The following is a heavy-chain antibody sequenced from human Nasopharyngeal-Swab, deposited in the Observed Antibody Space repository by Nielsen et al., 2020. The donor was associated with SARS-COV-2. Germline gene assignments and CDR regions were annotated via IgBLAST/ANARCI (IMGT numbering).Heavy chain of an antibody. D-gene: IGHD1-1*01. Sequence: ASVTVSCKASGYTFTTYNVHWVRQAPGQGLEWMGRINPSGGDTGYAQKFQGRVTMTRDTSTSTVYMEVSSLRSEDTAVYYCANRRVEGIDVWGQGTT. CDR3: ANRRVEGIDV. V-gene: IGHV1-46*01. CDR1: GYTFTTYN. J-gene: IGHJ6*02. CDR2: INPSGGDT.